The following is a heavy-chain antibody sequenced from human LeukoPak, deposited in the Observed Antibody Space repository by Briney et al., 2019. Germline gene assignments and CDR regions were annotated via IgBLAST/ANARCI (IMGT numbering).Heavy chain of an antibody. CDR2: TYNSGST. V-gene: IGHV4-61*01. CDR1: GGSVSSGSYF. CDR3: AGGIFGVVINAFHI. Sequence: KSSETLSLTCTVSGGSVSSGSYFWSWIRQPPGKGLEWIGDTYNSGSTNHNPSLQSRVTISVDTSKNQFSLKLSSVTAADTAVYYCAGGIFGVVINAFHIWGQGTMVTVSS. J-gene: IGHJ3*02. D-gene: IGHD3-3*01.